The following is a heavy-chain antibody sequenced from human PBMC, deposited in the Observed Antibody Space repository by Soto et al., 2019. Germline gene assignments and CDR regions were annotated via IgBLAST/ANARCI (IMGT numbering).Heavy chain of an antibody. CDR2: INPNSGGT. J-gene: IGHJ6*02. CDR1: GYTFTGYY. Sequence: QVQLVQSGAEVKKPGASVKVSCKASGYTFTGYYMHWVRQAPGQGLEWMGWINPNSGGTNYAQKFQGWVTMTRDTSISTAYMELSRLRSDDTAVYYCAREIVVVPAAMLDGGTHVGGMDVWGQGTTVTVSS. V-gene: IGHV1-2*04. D-gene: IGHD2-2*01. CDR3: AREIVVVPAAMLDGGTHVGGMDV.